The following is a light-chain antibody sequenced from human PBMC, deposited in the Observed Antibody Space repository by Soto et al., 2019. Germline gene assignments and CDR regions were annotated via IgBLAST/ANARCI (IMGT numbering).Light chain of an antibody. Sequence: EIVMKQSPATLSVSPGERATLSCRASQSVSSNLAWYQQKPGQAPRLLIYGASTRATGIPARFSGSGSGTEFTLTISSLQSEDFAVYYWQQYNNWPPYTFGQGTKLEIK. V-gene: IGKV3-15*01. CDR1: QSVSSN. CDR2: GAS. J-gene: IGKJ2*01. CDR3: QQYNNWPPYT.